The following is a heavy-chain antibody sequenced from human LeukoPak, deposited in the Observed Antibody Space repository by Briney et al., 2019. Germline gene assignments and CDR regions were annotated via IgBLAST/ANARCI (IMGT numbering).Heavy chain of an antibody. V-gene: IGHV3-23*01. D-gene: IGHD2-21*02. J-gene: IGHJ4*02. CDR3: AKGNGHIVVVTAIS. CDR1: GFTFSSYA. CDR2: ISGSGGST. Sequence: GGSLRHSCAASGFTFSSYAMTWVRQAPGKGLEWVSGISGSGGSTYYADSVKGRFTISRDNSKNTLYVQMNSLRAEDTAVYYCAKGNGHIVVVTAISWGQGTPVTVSS.